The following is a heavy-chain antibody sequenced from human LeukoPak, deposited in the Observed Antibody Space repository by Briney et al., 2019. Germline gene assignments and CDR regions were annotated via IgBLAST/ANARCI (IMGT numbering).Heavy chain of an antibody. CDR2: ISGSGSSI. V-gene: IGHV3-23*01. CDR3: ARNEYETLDY. CDR1: GFTFSSYA. Sequence: GGSLRLSCAASGFTFSSYAMNWVRQAPGKGLEWVSIISGSGSSIYYADSVKGRFTISRDNSKNTLYLQMNSLRAEDTALYYCARNEYETLDYWGQGTLVTVSS. D-gene: IGHD2/OR15-2a*01. J-gene: IGHJ4*02.